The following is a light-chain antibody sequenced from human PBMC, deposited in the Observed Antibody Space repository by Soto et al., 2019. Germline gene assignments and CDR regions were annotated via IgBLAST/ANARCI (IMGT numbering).Light chain of an antibody. J-gene: IGLJ2*01. CDR2: SNN. CDR3: AAWDDILNGVV. V-gene: IGLV1-44*01. Sequence: QSVLTQPPSASGTPGQRVTISCSGSSSNIGSNTVNWYQQLPGTAPKLLIYSNNQRPSGVPDLFSGSKSGTSASLAISGLQSEDEADYYCAAWDDILNGVVFGGGTKLTVL. CDR1: SSNIGSNT.